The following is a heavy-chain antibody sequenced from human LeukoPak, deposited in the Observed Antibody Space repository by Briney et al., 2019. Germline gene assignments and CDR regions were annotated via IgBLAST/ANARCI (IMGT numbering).Heavy chain of an antibody. CDR1: GFTFSSYG. CDR2: ISYDGSNK. Sequence: GGSLRLSCAASGFTFSSYGMHWVRQAPGKGLEWVAVISYDGSNKDYADSVKGRFTISRDNSKNTLYLQINGLRVDDTAVYFCAKDAHFYGLDVWGQGTTVAVCS. V-gene: IGHV3-30*18. CDR3: AKDAHFYGLDV. J-gene: IGHJ6*02.